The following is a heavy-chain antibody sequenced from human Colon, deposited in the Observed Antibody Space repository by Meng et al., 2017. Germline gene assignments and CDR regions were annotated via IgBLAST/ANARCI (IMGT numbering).Heavy chain of an antibody. J-gene: IGHJ4*02. D-gene: IGHD1-14*01. V-gene: IGHV4-59*11. Sequence: SETLSLTCSFSGGPLDSHFWCWVRQPPGRGLEFLGHMNYAGGPDINPPLRSRLNMAVDMSKNQFSLTLTSVTAADPAVYYCARTGDTGYYFDSWGQGMLVTVSS. CDR1: GGPLDSHF. CDR3: ARTGDTGYYFDS. CDR2: MNYAGGP.